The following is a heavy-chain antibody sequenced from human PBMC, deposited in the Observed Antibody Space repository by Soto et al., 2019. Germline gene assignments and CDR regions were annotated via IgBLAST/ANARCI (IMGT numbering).Heavy chain of an antibody. J-gene: IGHJ3*02. CDR3: ARGGTMVRGVIAPDAFDI. Sequence: SETLSLTCSVSGGSISSYCWSWIRQPPGKGMEWIGYIYYTGSTNSNLSLTSRATISLDTSKNQFSLKLTSVTAADTAVYYCARGGTMVRGVIAPDAFDIWGQGTMVTVSS. CDR2: IYYTGST. D-gene: IGHD3-10*01. CDR1: GGSISSYC. V-gene: IGHV4-59*01.